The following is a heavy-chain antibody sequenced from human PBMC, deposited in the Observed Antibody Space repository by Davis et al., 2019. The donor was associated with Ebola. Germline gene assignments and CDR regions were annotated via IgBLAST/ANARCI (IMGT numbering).Heavy chain of an antibody. Sequence: GESLKISCAASGFTFSSYWMSWVRQAPGKGLEWVANIKQDGSEKYYADSVKGRFTISRDNSKNTLYLQMNSLRAEDTAVYYCASRYGSGSYFTYWGQGTLVTVSS. CDR3: ASRYGSGSYFTY. D-gene: IGHD3-10*01. CDR1: GFTFSSYW. CDR2: IKQDGSEK. J-gene: IGHJ4*02. V-gene: IGHV3-7*03.